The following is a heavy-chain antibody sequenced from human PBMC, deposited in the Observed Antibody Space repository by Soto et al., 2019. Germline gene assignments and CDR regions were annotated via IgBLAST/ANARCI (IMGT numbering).Heavy chain of an antibody. CDR2: INSDGSST. J-gene: IGHJ5*02. D-gene: IGHD2-21*01. CDR3: ARDHVVSRNWFDP. V-gene: IGHV3-74*01. Sequence: GGSLRLSCAASGFTFSSYWMHWVRQAPGKGLVWVSRINSDGSSTSYADSVKGRFTISRDNAKNTLYLQMNSLRAEDMAVYYCARDHVVSRNWFDPWGQGTLVTVSS. CDR1: GFTFSSYW.